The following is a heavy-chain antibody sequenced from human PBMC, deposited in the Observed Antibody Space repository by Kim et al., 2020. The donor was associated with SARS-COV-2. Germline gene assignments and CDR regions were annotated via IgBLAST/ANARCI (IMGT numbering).Heavy chain of an antibody. CDR3: ARDHGIAAAGTIDY. V-gene: IGHV3-33*01. D-gene: IGHD6-13*01. Sequence: ADYVKGRFTISRDNSKNTLYLQMNSLRAEDTAVYYCARDHGIAAAGTIDYWGQGTLVTVSS. J-gene: IGHJ4*02.